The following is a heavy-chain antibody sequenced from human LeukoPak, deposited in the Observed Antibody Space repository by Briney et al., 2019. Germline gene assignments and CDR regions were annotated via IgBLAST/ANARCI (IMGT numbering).Heavy chain of an antibody. Sequence: KPSETLSLTCTVSGGSISSYYWSWIRQPPGKGLEWIGFIYYNGSTNYNPSLKSRVTISVDTSKNQFSLKLSTVTAADTAVYYCARHALGDFWSGYPPNWFDPWGQGTLVTVSS. CDR1: GGSISSYY. CDR3: ARHALGDFWSGYPPNWFDP. J-gene: IGHJ5*02. V-gene: IGHV4-59*08. D-gene: IGHD3-3*01. CDR2: IYYNGST.